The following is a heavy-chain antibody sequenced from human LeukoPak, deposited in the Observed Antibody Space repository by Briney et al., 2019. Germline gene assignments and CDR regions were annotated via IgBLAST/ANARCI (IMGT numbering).Heavy chain of an antibody. CDR2: ISSSSYI. D-gene: IGHD3-3*01. CDR3: ARGSYDFWSGYPDY. Sequence: GGSLRLSCAASGFTFSSYSMNWVRQAPGKGLEWVSSISSSSYIYYADSVKGRFTISRDNAKNSLYLQMNSQRAEDTAVYYCARGSYDFWSGYPDYWGQGTLVTVSS. J-gene: IGHJ4*02. CDR1: GFTFSSYS. V-gene: IGHV3-21*01.